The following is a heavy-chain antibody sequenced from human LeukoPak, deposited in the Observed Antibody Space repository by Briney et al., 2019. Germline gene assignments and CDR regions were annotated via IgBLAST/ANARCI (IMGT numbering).Heavy chain of an antibody. J-gene: IGHJ2*01. CDR2: INIDGSST. D-gene: IGHD1-7*01. V-gene: IGHV3-74*01. CDR3: ARGGAPTGISVPTAVYWYFDL. CDR1: GFTFSTNW. Sequence: GGSLRLSCAASGFTFSTNWMHWVRQAPGKGLVWVSGINIDGSSTRYADSVKGRFTISRDNAKNTLYLQMDGLRAEDTAVYYCARGGAPTGISVPTAVYWYFDLWGRGTLVTVSS.